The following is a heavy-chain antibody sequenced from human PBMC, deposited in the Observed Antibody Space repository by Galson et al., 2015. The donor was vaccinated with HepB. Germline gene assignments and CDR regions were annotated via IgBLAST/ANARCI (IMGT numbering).Heavy chain of an antibody. V-gene: IGHV3-23*01. CDR2: ISGSSGST. CDR1: AFTFSSYA. D-gene: IGHD2-2*01. J-gene: IGHJ6*02. CDR3: AKEHACSSTSCYRDYGMDV. Sequence: SLRLSCAASAFTFSSYAMSWVRQAPGKGLEWVSGISGSSGSTYYADSVKGRFTISRDNSKNTLYLQMNSLRAEDTALYYCAKEHACSSTSCYRDYGMDVWGQGTTVTVSS.